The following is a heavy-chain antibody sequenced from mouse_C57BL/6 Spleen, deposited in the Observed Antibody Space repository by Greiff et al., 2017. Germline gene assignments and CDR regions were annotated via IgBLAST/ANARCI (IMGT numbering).Heavy chain of an antibody. J-gene: IGHJ2*01. CDR1: GYAFRSSW. V-gene: IGHV1-82*01. CDR2: IYPGEGDT. Sequence: VPRVESGPELVKPGASVKISCKASGYAFRSSWMNWVKQRPGKGLEWIGRIYPGEGDTNYNGKFKGKATLTADKSSSTAYMQLSSLTSEDSAVYFCAREGDGSSSFDYWGQGTTLTVSS. D-gene: IGHD1-1*01. CDR3: AREGDGSSSFDY.